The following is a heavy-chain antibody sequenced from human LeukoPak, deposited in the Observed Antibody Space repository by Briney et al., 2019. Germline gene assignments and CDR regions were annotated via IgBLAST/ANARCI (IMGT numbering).Heavy chain of an antibody. CDR2: IWYDGSNK. V-gene: IGHV3-33*06. CDR1: GFTFSSYG. CDR3: AKSSPHTIIIVPAPSY. J-gene: IGHJ4*02. Sequence: PGRSLRLSCAASGFTFSSYGMHWVRQAPGKGLEWVAVIWYDGSNKYYADSVKGRFTISRDNSKNTLYLQMNSLRAEDTAVYYCAKSSPHTIIIVPAPSYWGQGTLVTVSS. D-gene: IGHD2/OR15-2a*01.